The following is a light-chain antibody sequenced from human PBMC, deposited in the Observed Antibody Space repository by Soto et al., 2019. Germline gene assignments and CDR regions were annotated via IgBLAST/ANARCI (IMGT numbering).Light chain of an antibody. V-gene: IGLV2-23*01. J-gene: IGLJ3*02. CDR2: EGS. CDR3: CSYAGSSTSVV. Sequence: QSVLTQPASVSGSPGQSITISCTGTSSDVGSYNLVSWYQQHPGKAPKLMIYEGSKRPSGVSNRFSGSKSGNTASLTISGLQVEDESDYYCCSYAGSSTSVVFGRGTKLTVL. CDR1: SSDVGSYNL.